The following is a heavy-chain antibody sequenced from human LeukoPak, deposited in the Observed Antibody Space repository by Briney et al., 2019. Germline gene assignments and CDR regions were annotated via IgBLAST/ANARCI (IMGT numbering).Heavy chain of an antibody. D-gene: IGHD5-18*01. CDR3: ARSLTPLTDVDTAMMGY. J-gene: IGHJ4*02. V-gene: IGHV1-69*05. CDR1: GGTFSSYA. CDR2: IIPIFGTA. Sequence: SVKVSCKGSGGTFSSYAISWVRQAPGQGLEWMGRIIPIFGTANYAQKFQGRVTITTDESTSTAYMELSSLRSEDTAVYYCARSLTPLTDVDTAMMGYWGQGTLVTVSS.